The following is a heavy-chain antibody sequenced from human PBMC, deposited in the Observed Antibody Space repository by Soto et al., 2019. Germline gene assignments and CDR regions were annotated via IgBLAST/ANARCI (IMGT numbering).Heavy chain of an antibody. CDR1: GFTFSRYI. CDR3: ALMTTVTTLYYYGMDV. CDR2: ISSSSSYI. V-gene: IGHV3-21*01. J-gene: IGHJ6*02. D-gene: IGHD4-17*01. Sequence: GGSLTLSHGASGFTFSRYIINCLLTATWKGLEWVSSISSSSSYIYYADSVKGRFTISRDNAKNSLYLQMNSLRAEDTAVYYCALMTTVTTLYYYGMDVWGQGTTVTVS.